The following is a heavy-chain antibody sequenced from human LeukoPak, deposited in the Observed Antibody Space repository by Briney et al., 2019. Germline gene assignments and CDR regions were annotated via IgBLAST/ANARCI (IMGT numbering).Heavy chain of an antibody. CDR3: AKGVKGIAAAGTDWFDP. CDR2: ISWNSGSI. D-gene: IGHD6-13*01. Sequence: LSLTCIVSGGSISTYFWSWIRQPPGKGLEWVSGISWNSGSIGYADSVKGRFTISRDNAENSLYLQMNSLRAEDTALYYCAKGVKGIAAAGTDWFDPWGQGTLVTVSS. J-gene: IGHJ5*02. CDR1: GGSISTYF. V-gene: IGHV3-9*01.